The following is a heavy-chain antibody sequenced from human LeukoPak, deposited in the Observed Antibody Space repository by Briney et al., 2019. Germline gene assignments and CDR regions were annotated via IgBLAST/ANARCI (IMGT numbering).Heavy chain of an antibody. CDR2: FDPEDGET. D-gene: IGHD1-26*01. J-gene: IGHJ6*03. Sequence: ASVKVSCKVSGYTLTELSMHWVRQAPGKGLEWMGGFDPEDGETIYAQKFQGRVTMTEDTSTDTAYMELSSLRSEDTAVYYCATAEGWATPDYYYMDVWGKGTTVTVSS. V-gene: IGHV1-24*01. CDR3: ATAEGWATPDYYYMDV. CDR1: GYTLTELS.